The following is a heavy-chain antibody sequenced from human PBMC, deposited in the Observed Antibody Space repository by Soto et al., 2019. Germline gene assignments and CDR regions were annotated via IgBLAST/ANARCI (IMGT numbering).Heavy chain of an antibody. CDR1: GFTFSSYA. V-gene: IGHV3-23*01. CDR3: AKGSDGYYYYYGMDV. Sequence: PGGSLRLSCAASGFTFSSYAMSWVRQAPGKGLEWVSAISGSGGSTYYADSVKGRFTISRDNSKNTLYLQMNSLRAEDTAVYYCAKGSDGYYYYYGMDVWGQGTTVTDSS. CDR2: ISGSGGST. D-gene: IGHD3-16*01. J-gene: IGHJ6*02.